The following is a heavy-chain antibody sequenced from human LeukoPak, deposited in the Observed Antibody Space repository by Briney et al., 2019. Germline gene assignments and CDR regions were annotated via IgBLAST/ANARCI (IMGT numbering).Heavy chain of an antibody. CDR1: GGSFSGYY. CDR3: ARGRATIVVVPAATAIGY. CDR2: INHSGST. D-gene: IGHD2-2*01. J-gene: IGHJ4*02. Sequence: SETLSLTCAVYGGSFSGYYWSWIRQPPGKGLEWIGEINHSGSTNYNPSLKSRVTISVDTSKNQFPLKLSSVTAADTAVYYCARGRATIVVVPAATAIGYWGQGTLVTVSS. V-gene: IGHV4-34*01.